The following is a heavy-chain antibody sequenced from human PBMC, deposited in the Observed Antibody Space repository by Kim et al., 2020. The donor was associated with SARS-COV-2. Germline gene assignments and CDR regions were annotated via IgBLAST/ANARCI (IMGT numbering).Heavy chain of an antibody. D-gene: IGHD3-10*01. Sequence: SETLSLTCAVYGGSFSGYYWSWIRQPPGKGLEWIGEINHSGSTNYNPSLKSRVTISVDTSKNQFSLKLSSVTAADTAVYYCARAARGYGVRGVYYYYGMDVWGQGTTVTVSS. CDR3: ARAARGYGVRGVYYYYGMDV. CDR1: GGSFSGYY. CDR2: INHSGST. J-gene: IGHJ6*02. V-gene: IGHV4-34*01.